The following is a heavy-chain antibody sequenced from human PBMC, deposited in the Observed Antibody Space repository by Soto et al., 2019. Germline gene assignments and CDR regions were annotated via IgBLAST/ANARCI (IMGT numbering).Heavy chain of an antibody. CDR2: ISSIDGST. V-gene: IGHV3-23*01. CDR1: GFTFGNYA. Sequence: GGSLRLSCAASGFTFGNYAMSWVRQAPGKGLEWVSAISSIDGSTYYTDSVKGRFTISRDNSKDTLYLQMNSLRAEDTAVYYCAKEIGSSWYLFDYWGQGTLVTVSS. J-gene: IGHJ4*02. CDR3: AKEIGSSWYLFDY. D-gene: IGHD6-13*01.